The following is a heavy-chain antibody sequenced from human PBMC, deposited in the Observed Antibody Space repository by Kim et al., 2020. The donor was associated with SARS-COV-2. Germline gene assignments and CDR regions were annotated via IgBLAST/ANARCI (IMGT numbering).Heavy chain of an antibody. CDR2: ISYDGSNK. CDR1: GFTFSSYG. V-gene: IGHV3-30*18. D-gene: IGHD1-26*01. CDR3: AKDPYSGSYYQDY. Sequence: GGSLRLSCAASGFTFSSYGMHWVRQAPGKGLEWVAVISYDGSNKYYADSVKGRFTMSRDNSKNTLYLQMNSLRAEDTAVYYCAKDPYSGSYYQDYWGQGTLVTVSS. J-gene: IGHJ4*02.